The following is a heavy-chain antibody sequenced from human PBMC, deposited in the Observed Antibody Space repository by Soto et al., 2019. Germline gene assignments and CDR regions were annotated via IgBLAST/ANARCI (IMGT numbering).Heavy chain of an antibody. J-gene: IGHJ5*02. CDR3: ARERYASQLNWFAL. CDR2: VSYSGPT. V-gene: IGHV4-59*02. CDR1: GVSVTSYY. Sequence: TSETLSLTCSVTGVSVTSYYWTWIRQPPGKGLEWIGYVSYSGPTDYNPSPKSRITMSIDTSNNRFYLNLTSVTAADTAIYYCARERYASQLNWFALWGQGTLVTVSS. D-gene: IGHD3-16*01.